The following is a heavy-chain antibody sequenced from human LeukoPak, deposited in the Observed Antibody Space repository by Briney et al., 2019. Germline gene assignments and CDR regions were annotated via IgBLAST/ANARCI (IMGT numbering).Heavy chain of an antibody. CDR1: GFTFSSYG. CDR3: ARDRVAVAHSHAFDI. V-gene: IGHV3-33*01. J-gene: IGHJ3*02. D-gene: IGHD6-19*01. Sequence: PGGSLRLSCAASGFTFSSYGMHWVRQAPGKGLEWVAVIWYDGSNKYYADSVKGRFTISRDNSKNTLYLQMNSLRAEDTAVYYCARDRVAVAHSHAFDIWGQGTMVTVSS. CDR2: IWYDGSNK.